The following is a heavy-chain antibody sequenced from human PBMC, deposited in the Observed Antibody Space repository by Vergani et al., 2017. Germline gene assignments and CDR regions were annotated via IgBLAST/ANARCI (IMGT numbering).Heavy chain of an antibody. CDR2: ISAYNGNT. V-gene: IGHV1-18*01. Sequence: QVQLVQSGAEVKTSGASVKVSCKASGYTFTSYGISCVRQAPGQGLVWMGWISAYNGNTNYAQKLQGRVTMTTDTSTSTAYMELRSLRSDDTAVYYCARDRVLWFGDPGDFDYWGQGTLVTVSS. D-gene: IGHD3-10*01. CDR3: ARDRVLWFGDPGDFDY. CDR1: GYTFTSYG. J-gene: IGHJ4*02.